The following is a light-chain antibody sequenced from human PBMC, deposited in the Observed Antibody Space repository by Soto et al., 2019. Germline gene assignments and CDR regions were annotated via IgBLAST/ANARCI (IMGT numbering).Light chain of an antibody. Sequence: IQLTQSPSSLSATVGDTVTITCRASQGITVDLAWYQQKPGKAPELLIYAASTVQSGVPSRFSGSGFGTDFTLTISSLQPEDFETYHCQQLNSYPRTFGQGTKVDIK. CDR2: AAS. CDR3: QQLNSYPRT. CDR1: QGITVD. V-gene: IGKV1-9*01. J-gene: IGKJ1*01.